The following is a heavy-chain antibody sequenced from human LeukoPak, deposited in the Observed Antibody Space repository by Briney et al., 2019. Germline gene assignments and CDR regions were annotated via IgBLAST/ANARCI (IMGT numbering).Heavy chain of an antibody. J-gene: IGHJ5*02. CDR2: ISGGGGST. V-gene: IGHV3-23*01. Sequence: GGSLRLSCAASGFTFSSFAMSWVRQAPGKGLEWVSSISGGGGSTYYADSVKGRFTISRDSSKSTLYQQMNSLRAEDTAIYYCARDRTTVTTPIAWGQGTLVTVSS. CDR1: GFTFSSFA. CDR3: ARDRTTVTTPIA. D-gene: IGHD4-17*01.